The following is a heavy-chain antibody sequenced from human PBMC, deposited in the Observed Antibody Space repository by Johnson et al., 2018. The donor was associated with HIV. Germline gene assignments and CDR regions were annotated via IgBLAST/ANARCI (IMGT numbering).Heavy chain of an antibody. Sequence: VQLVESGGGVVQPGRSLRLSCAASGFTFSSYAMSWVRQATGKGLEWVSAIGTAGDTYYPGSVKGRFTISRENAKNTLYLEMNSLSAEDTAVYYCAKVGYYYDSSGYYYGAFDIWGQGTMVTVSS. J-gene: IGHJ3*02. CDR2: IGTAGDT. CDR1: GFTFSSYA. D-gene: IGHD3-22*01. CDR3: AKVGYYYDSSGYYYGAFDI. V-gene: IGHV3-13*01.